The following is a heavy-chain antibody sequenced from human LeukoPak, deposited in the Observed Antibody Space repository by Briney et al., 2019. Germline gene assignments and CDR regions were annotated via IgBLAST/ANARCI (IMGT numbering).Heavy chain of an antibody. Sequence: SQTLSLTCTVSGGSISSGGYYWSWIRQPPGKGLEWIGYIYHSGSTYYNPSLKSRVTISVDRSKNQFSLKLSSVTAADTAVYYCASSSAAHFDYWGQGTLVTVSS. CDR2: IYHSGST. CDR1: GGSISSGGYY. D-gene: IGHD6-6*01. J-gene: IGHJ4*02. CDR3: ASSSAAHFDY. V-gene: IGHV4-30-2*01.